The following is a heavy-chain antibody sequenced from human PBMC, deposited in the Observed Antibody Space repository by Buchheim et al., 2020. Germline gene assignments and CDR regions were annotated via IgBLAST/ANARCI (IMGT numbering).Heavy chain of an antibody. CDR1: GFTFSSYG. J-gene: IGHJ6*02. CDR2: IRYDGSNK. V-gene: IGHV3-30*02. Sequence: QVQLVESGGGVVQPGRSLRLSCAASGFTFSSYGMHWVRQAPGKELEWVAFIRYDGSNKYYADSVKGRFTISRDNSKNTLYLQMNSLRAEDTAVYYCAKDSGHDSSVYYYYGMDVWGQGTT. CDR3: AKDSGHDSSVYYYYGMDV. D-gene: IGHD3-22*01.